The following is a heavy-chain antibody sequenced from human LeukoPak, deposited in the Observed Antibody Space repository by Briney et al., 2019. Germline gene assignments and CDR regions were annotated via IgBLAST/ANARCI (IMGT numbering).Heavy chain of an antibody. Sequence: TGGSLRLSCAASGFTFSSYAMSWVRQAPGKGLEWVSIISGSGGNTYNADSAKGRFAISRDNSKNTLYLQMNSLRAEDTAVYYCARGGWLGKPQRVDYWGQGTLITVSS. V-gene: IGHV3-23*01. CDR1: GFTFSSYA. J-gene: IGHJ4*02. CDR2: ISGSGGNT. CDR3: ARGGWLGKPQRVDY. D-gene: IGHD6-19*01.